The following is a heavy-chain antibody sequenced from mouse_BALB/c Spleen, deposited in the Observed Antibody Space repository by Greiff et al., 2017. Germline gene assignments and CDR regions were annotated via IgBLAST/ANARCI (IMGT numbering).Heavy chain of an antibody. CDR2: ISSGGSYT. CDR3: ARHLNFDY. Sequence: EVMLVESGGGLVKPGGSLKLSCAASGFTFSSYAMSWVRQTPEKRLEWVATISSGGSYTYYPDSVKGRFTISRDNAKNTLYLQMSSLRSEDTAMYYCARHLNFDYWGQGTTLTVSS. CDR1: GFTFSSYA. V-gene: IGHV5-9-3*01. J-gene: IGHJ2*01.